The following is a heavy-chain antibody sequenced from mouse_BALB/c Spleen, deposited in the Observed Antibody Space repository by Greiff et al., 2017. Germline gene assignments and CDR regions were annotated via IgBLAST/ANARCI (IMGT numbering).Heavy chain of an antibody. CDR1: GFTFSSYA. V-gene: IGHV5-9-4*01. CDR3: ARAGTGTVAMDY. Sequence: EVKLVESGGGLVKPGGSLKLSCAASGFTFSSYAMSWVRQSPEKRLEWVAEISSGGSYTYYPDTVTGRFTISRDNAKNTLYLKMSRLRSEDTAMYYCARAGTGTVAMDYWGQGTSVTVSA. J-gene: IGHJ4*01. D-gene: IGHD4-1*01. CDR2: ISSGGSYT.